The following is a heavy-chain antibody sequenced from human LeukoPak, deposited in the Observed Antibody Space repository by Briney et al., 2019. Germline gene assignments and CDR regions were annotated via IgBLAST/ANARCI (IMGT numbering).Heavy chain of an antibody. CDR3: VNLGYSD. CDR1: GFSFSAAW. J-gene: IGHJ4*02. Sequence: GGSLRLSCEASGFSFSAAWMTWVRQAPGKGLEWVATIKNDGSDKYYVDSVKGRFTLSRDNARNSVYLQMNSLRVEDTAVYYCVNLGYSDGGQGTLVTVSS. D-gene: IGHD1-26*01. V-gene: IGHV3-7*01. CDR2: IKNDGSDK.